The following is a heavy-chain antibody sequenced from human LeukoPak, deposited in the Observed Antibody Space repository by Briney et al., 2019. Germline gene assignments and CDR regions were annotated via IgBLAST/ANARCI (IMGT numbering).Heavy chain of an antibody. J-gene: IGHJ4*02. CDR1: GYSISSGYY. CDR2: IYHSGST. D-gene: IGHD6-13*01. Sequence: KPSETLSLTCAVSGYSISSGYYWGWIRQPPGKGLEWIGSIYHSGSTYYNPSLKSRVTISLDTSTNQFSLKLSSVTAADTAVYYCARSYGSSWYKAHWGQGTLVTVSS. CDR3: ARSYGSSWYKAH. V-gene: IGHV4-38-2*01.